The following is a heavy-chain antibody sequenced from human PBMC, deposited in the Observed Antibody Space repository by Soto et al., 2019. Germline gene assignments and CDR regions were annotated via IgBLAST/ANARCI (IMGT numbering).Heavy chain of an antibody. CDR2: IYYSGST. CDR3: ARGNYGDYVLDY. D-gene: IGHD4-17*01. CDR1: GGSISSYY. Sequence: PSETLSLTCTVSGGSISSYYWSWIRQPPGKGLEWIGYIYYSGSTNYNPSLKSRVTISVDTSKNQFSLKLSSVTAADTAVYYCARGNYGDYVLDYWGQGTLVTLSS. J-gene: IGHJ4*02. V-gene: IGHV4-59*01.